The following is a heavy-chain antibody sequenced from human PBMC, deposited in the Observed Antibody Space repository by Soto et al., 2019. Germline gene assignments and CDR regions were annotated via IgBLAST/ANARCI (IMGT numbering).Heavy chain of an antibody. CDR2: IYYTGRT. J-gene: IGHJ4*02. CDR3: AREGSYHYFDY. D-gene: IGHD1-26*01. V-gene: IGHV4-31*03. Sequence: QVQLHESGPGLVKPSQTLSLACTVSDGSVSRGGYYWSWLRQSPGKGLEWIGNIYYTGRTSYNPSLKSRVTISLETSKRQFSLRLASVSAADTALYYCAREGSYHYFDYWGQGALVTVSS. CDR1: DGSVSRGGYY.